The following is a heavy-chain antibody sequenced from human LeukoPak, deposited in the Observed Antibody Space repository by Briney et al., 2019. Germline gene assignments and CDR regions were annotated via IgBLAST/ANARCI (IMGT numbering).Heavy chain of an antibody. D-gene: IGHD1-26*01. V-gene: IGHV3-30*18. CDR3: AKGSNSGSFFDYFDY. J-gene: IGHJ4*02. Sequence: GGSLTLSCAASGFTFSSYGMHWVRQAPGKGLEWVAVISYDGSNKYYADSVKGRFTISRDNSKNTLYLQMNSLRAEDTAVYYCAKGSNSGSFFDYFDYWGQGTLVTVSS. CDR2: ISYDGSNK. CDR1: GFTFSSYG.